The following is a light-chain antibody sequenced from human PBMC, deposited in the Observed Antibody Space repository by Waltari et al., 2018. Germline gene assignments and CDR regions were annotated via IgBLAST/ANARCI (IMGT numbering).Light chain of an antibody. V-gene: IGKV1-17*03. J-gene: IGKJ4*01. Sequence: IQMTQSPSAMSASVGDRVTITCRPSQGIRNYLAWFQQKPGNAPKRLIYTASSLQSGVPSRFSGSGSGTEFTLTISSLQPEDFATYYCLQHSGYPITFGGGTKVEIK. CDR3: LQHSGYPIT. CDR2: TAS. CDR1: QGIRNY.